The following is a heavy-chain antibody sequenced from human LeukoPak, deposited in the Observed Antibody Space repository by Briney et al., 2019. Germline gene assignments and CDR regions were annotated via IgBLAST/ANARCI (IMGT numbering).Heavy chain of an antibody. CDR2: ISGYNGNT. V-gene: IGHV1-18*01. D-gene: IGHD6-19*01. J-gene: IGHJ4*02. Sequence: EASVKVSCKASGYTFSNYGISWVRQAPGQGLEWMGWISGYNGNTNYAQKLQGRVTMTTDTSTSTAYMELRSLRSDDTAVYYCARDLKRGYSSGRYSWGTGSSNDYWGQGTLVTVSS. CDR1: GYTFSNYG. CDR3: ARDLKRGYSSGRYSWGTGSSNDY.